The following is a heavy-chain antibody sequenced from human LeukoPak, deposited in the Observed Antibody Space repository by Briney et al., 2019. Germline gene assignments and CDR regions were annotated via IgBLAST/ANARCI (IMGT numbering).Heavy chain of an antibody. V-gene: IGHV3-21*01. CDR2: ISSSSSYI. J-gene: IGHJ4*02. D-gene: IGHD3-22*01. CDR3: ARGSRSASSGYYSSFDY. CDR1: GFTFSSYS. Sequence: PGGSLRLSCAASGFTFSSYSMNWVRQAPGKGLEWVSSISSSSSYIYYADSVKGRFTISRDNAKNSLYLQMNSLRAEDTAVYYCARGSRSASSGYYSSFDYWGQGTLVTVSS.